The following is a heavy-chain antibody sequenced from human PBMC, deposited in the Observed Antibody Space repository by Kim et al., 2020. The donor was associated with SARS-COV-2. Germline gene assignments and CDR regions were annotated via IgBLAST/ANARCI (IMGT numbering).Heavy chain of an antibody. CDR1: GGSISSGSYY. CDR3: ASQAMHFWSGHATADY. Sequence: SETLSLTCTVSGGSISSGSYYWSWIRQPAGKGLEWIGRIYTSGSTNYNPSLKSRVTISVDTSKNQFSLKLSSVTAADTAVYYCASQAMHFWSGHATADYWGQGTLVTVSS. J-gene: IGHJ4*02. V-gene: IGHV4-61*02. CDR2: IYTSGST. D-gene: IGHD3-3*02.